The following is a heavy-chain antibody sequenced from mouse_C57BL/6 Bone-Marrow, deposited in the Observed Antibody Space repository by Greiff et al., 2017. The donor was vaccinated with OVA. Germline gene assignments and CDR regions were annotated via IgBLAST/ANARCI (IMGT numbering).Heavy chain of an antibody. D-gene: IGHD1-1*01. J-gene: IGHJ4*01. CDR3: AINGSSWGYAMDY. V-gene: IGHV1-74*01. CDR1: GYTFTSYW. CDR2: IHPSDSDT. Sequence: QVQLKQPGAELVKPGASVKVSCKASGYTFTSYWMHWVKQRPGQGLEWIGRIHPSDSDTNYNQKFKGKATLTVDKSSSTAYMQLSSLTSEDSAVYYCAINGSSWGYAMDYWGQGTSVTVSS.